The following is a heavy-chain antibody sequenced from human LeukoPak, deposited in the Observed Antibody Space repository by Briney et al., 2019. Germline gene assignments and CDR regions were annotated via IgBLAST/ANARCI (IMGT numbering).Heavy chain of an antibody. D-gene: IGHD2-15*01. CDR2: IYSTGGT. CDR3: ARDFCSDGSCYSYFHY. V-gene: IGHV4-59*01. J-gene: IGHJ4*02. CDR1: GGSISGYY. Sequence: SETLSLTCSVSGGSISGYYWSWIRQPPGKGLEWIGYIYSTGGTNYNPSLKSRVIISLDTSKNQFSLGLSSVTAADTAVYYCARDFCSDGSCYSYFHYWGQGTLVTVSS.